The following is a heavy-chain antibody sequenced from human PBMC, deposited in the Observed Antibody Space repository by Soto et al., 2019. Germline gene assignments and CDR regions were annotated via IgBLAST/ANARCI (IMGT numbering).Heavy chain of an antibody. D-gene: IGHD6-19*01. CDR3: AKQGIEVAGTDYFDY. V-gene: IGHV3-30*18. CDR1: GFIFRSYG. Sequence: GGSLRLSCAATGFIFRSYGIHWVRQAPGKGLEWVAVISHDGSNAYYADAVNGRFTISRDNARNTVYLQMNSLRGEDTAVYYCAKQGIEVAGTDYFDYWGQGALVTVSS. CDR2: ISHDGSNA. J-gene: IGHJ4*02.